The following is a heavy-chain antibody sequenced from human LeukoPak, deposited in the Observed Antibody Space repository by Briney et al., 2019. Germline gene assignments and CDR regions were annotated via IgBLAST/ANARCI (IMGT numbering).Heavy chain of an antibody. CDR3: ARTVVTLDWYFDL. CDR1: GGSISSYS. D-gene: IGHD4-23*01. CDR2: FYTSGTT. J-gene: IGHJ2*01. Sequence: PSETLSLTCSVSGGSISSYSWNWIRQPAGKGLEWIGRFYTSGTTNYNPSLKSRVTMSIDTSKNQVSLKKRSVTAADTAVYYCARTVVTLDWYFDLWGRGTLVSVSS. V-gene: IGHV4-4*07.